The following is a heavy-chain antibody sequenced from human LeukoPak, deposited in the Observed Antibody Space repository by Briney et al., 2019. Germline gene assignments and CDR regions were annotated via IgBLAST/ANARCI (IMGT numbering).Heavy chain of an antibody. CDR2: MNPNSGNT. J-gene: IGHJ5*02. CDR1: GYTFTSYD. D-gene: IGHD6-13*01. CDR3: ASAAGSSRWHLNWFDP. V-gene: IGHV1-8*01. Sequence: GASVKVSCKASGYTFTSYDINWVRQATGQGLEWMGWMNPNSGNTGYAQKFQGRVTMTRNTSISTAYMELSSLRSEDTAVYYCASAAGSSRWHLNWFDPWGQGTLVTVSS.